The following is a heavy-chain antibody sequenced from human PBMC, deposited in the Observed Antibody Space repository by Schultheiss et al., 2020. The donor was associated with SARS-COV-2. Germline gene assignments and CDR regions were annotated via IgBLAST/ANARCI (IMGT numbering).Heavy chain of an antibody. CDR3: AKHDYGDYFDY. Sequence: GGSLRLSCAASGFTFSSYSMNWVRQAPGKGLEWVSAISGSGGSTYYADSVKGRFTISRDNSKNTLYLQMNSLRAEDTAVYYCAKHDYGDYFDYWGQGTLVTVSS. D-gene: IGHD4-17*01. CDR1: GFTFSSYS. J-gene: IGHJ4*02. CDR2: ISGSGGST. V-gene: IGHV3-23*01.